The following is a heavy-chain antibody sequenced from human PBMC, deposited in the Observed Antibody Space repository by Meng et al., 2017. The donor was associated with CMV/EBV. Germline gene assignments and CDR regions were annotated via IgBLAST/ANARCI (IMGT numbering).Heavy chain of an antibody. J-gene: IGHJ6*02. Sequence: GGSLRLSCAASGFTFETSAMHWVRQAPGKGLEWVSGISWNGYSIAYAASVKGRFTISRDDAKNSLYLQMNSLRAEDTALYYCTKDAGYTYGATYYYYGLGVWGQGTTVTVSS. CDR3: TKDAGYTYGATYYYYGLGV. D-gene: IGHD5-18*01. CDR1: GFTFETSA. V-gene: IGHV3-9*01. CDR2: ISWNGYSI.